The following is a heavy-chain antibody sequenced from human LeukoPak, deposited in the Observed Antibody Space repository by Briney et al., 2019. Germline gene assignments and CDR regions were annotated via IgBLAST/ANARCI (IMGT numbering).Heavy chain of an antibody. V-gene: IGHV2-70*11. D-gene: IGHD3-22*01. CDR3: ARIVLYYYDSSGYYYDY. J-gene: IGHJ4*02. CDR1: GFSLSTSGMC. CDR2: IDWDDDK. Sequence: SGPTLVNPTQTLTLTCTFSGFSLSTSGMCVSWIRQPPGKALEWLARIDWDDDKYYSTSLKTRPTISKDTSKNQVVLTKTNRDPVDTATYYCARIVLYYYDSSGYYYDYWGQGTLVTVSS.